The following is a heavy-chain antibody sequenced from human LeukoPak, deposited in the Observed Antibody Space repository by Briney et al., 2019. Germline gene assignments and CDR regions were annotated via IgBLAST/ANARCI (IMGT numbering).Heavy chain of an antibody. D-gene: IGHD1-26*01. CDR1: GGSFSGYY. CDR3: ARLVRGHATGYYYGMDV. Sequence: SETLSLTCAVYGGSFSGYYWSWIRQPPGKGLEWIGEINHSGSTNYNPSLKSRVTISVDTSKNQFSLKLSSVTAADTAVYYCARLVRGHATGYYYGMDVWGQGTTVTVSS. CDR2: INHSGST. J-gene: IGHJ6*02. V-gene: IGHV4-34*01.